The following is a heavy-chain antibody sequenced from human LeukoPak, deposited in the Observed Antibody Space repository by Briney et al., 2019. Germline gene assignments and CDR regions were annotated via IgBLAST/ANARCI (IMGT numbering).Heavy chain of an antibody. CDR1: GYTFTGYY. Sequence: GASVKVSCKASGYTFTGYYIHWVRQAPGQGLEWMGWINPNSGGTNYAQKFQGRVTMTRDTSISTAYMELSRLRSDDTAVYYCATLPAASYYYYYGMDVWGQGTTVTVSS. J-gene: IGHJ6*02. CDR3: ATLPAASYYYYYGMDV. CDR2: INPNSGGT. V-gene: IGHV1-2*02. D-gene: IGHD2-2*01.